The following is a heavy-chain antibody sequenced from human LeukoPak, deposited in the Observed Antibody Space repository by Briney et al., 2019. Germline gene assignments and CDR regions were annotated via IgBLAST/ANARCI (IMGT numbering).Heavy chain of an antibody. Sequence: SETLSLTCSVSGDSISLSFYYWGWIRQPPGKGLEWIGSVYHSGSTYYTPSLKSRVTFSVDTSKNQFSLKLSSVTAADTAVYYCAKSSGSLFDPWGQGTLVTVSS. V-gene: IGHV4-38-2*02. CDR1: GDSISLSFYY. CDR2: VYHSGST. J-gene: IGHJ5*02. CDR3: AKSSGSLFDP. D-gene: IGHD3-10*01.